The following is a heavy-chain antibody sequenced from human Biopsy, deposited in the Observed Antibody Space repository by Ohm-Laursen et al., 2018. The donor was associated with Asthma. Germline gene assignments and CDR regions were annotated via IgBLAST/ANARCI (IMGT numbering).Heavy chain of an antibody. CDR3: ALSQDSGFDDHSPSWFDP. CDR2: IYWDDYN. D-gene: IGHD3-9*01. J-gene: IGHJ5*02. Sequence: PTQTLTLTCSFSGFSLRTPGVGAGWIRQSPVKALEWLALIYWDDYNLFRPSLKRRLTITKDPSKNRVVLTMTKMDPVDSGAYYCALSQDSGFDDHSPSWFDPWGQGTLVTVSS. V-gene: IGHV2-5*02. CDR1: GFSLRTPGVG.